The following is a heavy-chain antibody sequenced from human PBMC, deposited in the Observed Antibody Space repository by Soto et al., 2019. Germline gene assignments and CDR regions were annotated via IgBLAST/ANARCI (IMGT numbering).Heavy chain of an antibody. CDR1: GGSISSYY. CDR2: IYTSGST. CDR3: AREGSSGWSFGY. V-gene: IGHV4-4*07. Sequence: QVQLQESGPGLVKPSETLSLTCTVSGGSISSYYWSWIRQPAGTGLEWIGRIYTSGSTNYNHSLKSRGTVTVDTSKTQFSLKLRPVTAADTDVDYCAREGSSGWSFGYWGQGTLVTVSS. J-gene: IGHJ4*02. D-gene: IGHD6-19*01.